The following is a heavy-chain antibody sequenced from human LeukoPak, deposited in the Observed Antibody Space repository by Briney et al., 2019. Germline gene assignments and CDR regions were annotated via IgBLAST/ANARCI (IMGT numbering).Heavy chain of an antibody. J-gene: IGHJ4*02. CDR2: ISSSGSAI. D-gene: IGHD6-19*01. V-gene: IGHV3-48*03. Sequence: GGSLRLSCAASGFTFSSYEMNWIRQAPGKGLEWVSYISSSGSAISYADSVKGRFTISRDNTKNSLYLQMNSLRAEDTAVYYCARDRVSGWPSGSDYWGQGTLVTVSS. CDR1: GFTFSSYE. CDR3: ARDRVSGWPSGSDY.